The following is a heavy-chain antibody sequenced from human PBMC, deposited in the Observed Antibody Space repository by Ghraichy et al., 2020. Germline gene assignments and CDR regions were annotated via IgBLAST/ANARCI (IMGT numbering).Heavy chain of an antibody. CDR1: GGSISSSSYY. J-gene: IGHJ4*02. CDR2: IYYSGST. Sequence: SETLSLTCTVSGGSISSSSYYWGWIRQPPGKGLEWIGSIYYSGSTYYNPSLKSRVTISVDTSKNQFSLKLSSVTAADTAVYYCAIGTIAAADPSRRPHRSFDYWGQGTLVTVSS. V-gene: IGHV4-39*01. CDR3: AIGTIAAADPSRRPHRSFDY. D-gene: IGHD6-13*01.